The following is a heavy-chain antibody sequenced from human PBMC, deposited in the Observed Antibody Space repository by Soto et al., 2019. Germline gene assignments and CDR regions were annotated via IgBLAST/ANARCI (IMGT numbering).Heavy chain of an antibody. CDR1: GFTVSRNY. D-gene: IGHD2-15*01. V-gene: IGHV3-53*01. CDR3: AVVAATDLGGGYYGMDV. CDR2: IYSGGST. Sequence: GSLRLSCAASGFTVSRNYMSWVRQAPGKGLEWVSVIYSGGSTYYADSVKGRFTISRDNSKNTLYLQMNSLRAEDTAVYYCAVVAATDLGGGYYGMDVWGQGTTVTVSS. J-gene: IGHJ6*02.